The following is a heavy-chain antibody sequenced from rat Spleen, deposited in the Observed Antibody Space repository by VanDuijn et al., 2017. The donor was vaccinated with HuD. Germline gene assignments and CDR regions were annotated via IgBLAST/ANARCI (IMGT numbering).Heavy chain of an antibody. J-gene: IGHJ2*01. CDR3: ARHGSSYIGWFAY. Sequence: EVQLVESDGGLVQPGRSMQLSCVASGFTFSAYWMYWVRQAPGKGLEWVATISYGDSSGHSSTYYRDSVKGRFTISRDNAKSTLYLQMDSLRSEDTATYYCARHGSSYIGWFAYWGQGVMVTVSS. V-gene: IGHV5-29*01. CDR1: GFTFSAYW. CDR2: ISYGDSSGHSST. D-gene: IGHD1-2*01.